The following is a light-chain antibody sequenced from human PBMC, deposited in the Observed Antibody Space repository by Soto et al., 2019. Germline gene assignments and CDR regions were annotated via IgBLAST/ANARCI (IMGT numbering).Light chain of an antibody. Sequence: EIVLTQSPATLSSSPGERATLSCRASQSVNTFFAEYHQRAGQAPRLVIYDASRRATGIPARFSGSGSGTEFVLTNSSREPEDVSVYYCQQRENWARTFGGGTKVEIK. CDR2: DAS. V-gene: IGKV3-11*01. CDR1: QSVNTF. J-gene: IGKJ4*01. CDR3: QQRENWART.